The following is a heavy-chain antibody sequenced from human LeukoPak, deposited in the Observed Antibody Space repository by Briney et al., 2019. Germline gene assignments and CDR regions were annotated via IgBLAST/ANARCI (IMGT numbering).Heavy chain of an antibody. CDR1: GFTFISYA. J-gene: IGHJ4*02. CDR3: ARDGVYYDSSGLDY. Sequence: GGSLRLSCAASGFTFISYAIHWVRQAPGKGLEWVAVISFHGTDSFYADSVKGRFTISRDNSKNTLYLQMSSLRADDTAVFYCARDGVYYDSSGLDYWGQGTLVTVSS. V-gene: IGHV3-30*04. CDR2: ISFHGTDS. D-gene: IGHD3-22*01.